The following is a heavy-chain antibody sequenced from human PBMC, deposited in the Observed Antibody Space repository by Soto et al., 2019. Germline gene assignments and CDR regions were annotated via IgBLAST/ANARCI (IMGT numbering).Heavy chain of an antibody. CDR1: GFTFSTYS. CDR2: INSDGTSI. Sequence: PGGSLRLSCAASGFTFSTYSMNWVRQAPGKGLEWVSRINSDGTSIIYADFVKGRFTFSRDNAKNTVYLQMSSLRVEDTAVYYCAKDWYQTIDHWDQGTPVTVSS. V-gene: IGHV3-74*01. CDR3: AKDWYQTIDH. J-gene: IGHJ4*02. D-gene: IGHD1-1*01.